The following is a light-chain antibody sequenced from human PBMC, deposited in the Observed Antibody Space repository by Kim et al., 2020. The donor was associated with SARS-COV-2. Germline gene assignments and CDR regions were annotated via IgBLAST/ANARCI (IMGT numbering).Light chain of an antibody. Sequence: ASVGDRVTITCRASQTISIYLNWYQLRPGKAPKLLIYAASGLQRGVPARFSDSRAGTDFTLTISSLQPDDFATYYCQQSYGSPITFGQGTRLEIK. CDR3: QQSYGSPIT. CDR1: QTISIY. V-gene: IGKV1-39*01. J-gene: IGKJ5*01. CDR2: AAS.